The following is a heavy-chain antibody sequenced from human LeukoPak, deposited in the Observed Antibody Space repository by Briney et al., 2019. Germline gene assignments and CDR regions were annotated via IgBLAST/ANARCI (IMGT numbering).Heavy chain of an antibody. D-gene: IGHD1-26*01. CDR3: ATVHSRSQGWFDP. CDR1: GGSISTGGYY. Sequence: SETLSLTCTVSGGSISTGGYYWTWIRQHPGKGLQWIGYTYHSGNTYYSPSLKSRVTISVDTSKNQFSLKLNSVTAAATAVYSCATVHSRSQGWFDPWGQGTLVTVSS. CDR2: TYHSGNT. J-gene: IGHJ5*02. V-gene: IGHV4-31*03.